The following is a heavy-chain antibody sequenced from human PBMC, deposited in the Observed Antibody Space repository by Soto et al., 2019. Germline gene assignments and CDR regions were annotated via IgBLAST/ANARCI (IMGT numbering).Heavy chain of an antibody. CDR2: IYYSGST. Sequence: QVQLQESGPGLVKPSETLSLTCTVSGGSISSYYWSWIRQPPGKGLEWIGYIYYSGSTNYNPSLKSRVPISVDTSKNQFSLKLSSVTAADTAVYYCARHVAAVAVSFDYWGQGTLVTVSS. D-gene: IGHD6-19*01. V-gene: IGHV4-59*08. J-gene: IGHJ4*02. CDR1: GGSISSYY. CDR3: ARHVAAVAVSFDY.